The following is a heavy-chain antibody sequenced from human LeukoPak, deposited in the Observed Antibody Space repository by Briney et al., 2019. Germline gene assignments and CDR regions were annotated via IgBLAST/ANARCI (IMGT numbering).Heavy chain of an antibody. CDR1: GYTFTSYG. CDR2: ISAYSGNT. CDR3: ARGGHSGSYFSLVDYYYGMDV. J-gene: IGHJ6*02. Sequence: ASVKVSCKASGYTFTSYGISWVRQAPGQGLEWMGWISAYSGNTNYAQKLQGRVTMTTDTSTSTAYMELRSLRSDDTAVYYCARGGHSGSYFSLVDYYYGMDVWGQGTTVTVSS. V-gene: IGHV1-18*01. D-gene: IGHD1-26*01.